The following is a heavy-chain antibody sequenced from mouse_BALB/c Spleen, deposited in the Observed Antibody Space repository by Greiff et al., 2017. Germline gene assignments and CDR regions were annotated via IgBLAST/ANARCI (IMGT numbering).Heavy chain of an antibody. V-gene: IGHV2-9*02. D-gene: IGHD1-1*01. Sequence: VKLQESGPGLVAPSQSLSITCTVSGFSLTSYGVHWVRQPPGKGLEWLGVIWAGGSTNYNSALMSRLSISKDNSKSQVFLKMNSLQTDDTAMYYCARDVDYYGKGYFDYWGQGTTLTVSS. CDR2: IWAGGST. CDR1: GFSLTSYG. J-gene: IGHJ2*01. CDR3: ARDVDYYGKGYFDY.